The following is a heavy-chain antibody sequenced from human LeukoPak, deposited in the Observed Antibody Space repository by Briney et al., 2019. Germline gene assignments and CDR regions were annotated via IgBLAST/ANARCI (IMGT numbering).Heavy chain of an antibody. Sequence: VASVKVSCKASGGTFTNYAINWVRQAPGQGLEWMGRVIPILAIANYAQKFPGRVTITADKSTSTAYMELSSLRSEDTAVYYCATDTISFRDAFNIWGQGTMVTVSS. V-gene: IGHV1-69*04. CDR1: GGTFTNYA. CDR2: VIPILAIA. CDR3: ATDTISFRDAFNI. D-gene: IGHD3-3*01. J-gene: IGHJ3*02.